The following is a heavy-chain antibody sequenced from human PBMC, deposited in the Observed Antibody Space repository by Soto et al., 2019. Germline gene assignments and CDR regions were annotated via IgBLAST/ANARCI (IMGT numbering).Heavy chain of an antibody. V-gene: IGHV5-51*01. CDR2: IYPGDSDT. Sequence: GESLKISCKGSGYSFTSYWIGWVRQMPGKGLEWMGIIYPGDSDTRYSPSFQGQVTISADKSISTAYLQWSSLKASDTAMYYCARPAVDTAMNYGMDVWGQGTTVTVSS. J-gene: IGHJ6*02. CDR3: ARPAVDTAMNYGMDV. D-gene: IGHD5-18*01. CDR1: GYSFTSYW.